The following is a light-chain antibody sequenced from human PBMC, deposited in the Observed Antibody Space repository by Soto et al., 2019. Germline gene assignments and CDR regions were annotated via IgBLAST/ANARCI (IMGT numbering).Light chain of an antibody. CDR2: GAS. J-gene: IGKJ1*01. CDR1: QSVSSSY. Sequence: IVLTQSPGTLSLSPGERATLSCRASQSVSSSYLAWYQQKPGQAPRLLIYGASNRATAIPDRFSGSGSGRDFPLTISRLEPEDFAVYYCQQYDDSPGTFGQGTKVEIK. CDR3: QQYDDSPGT. V-gene: IGKV3-20*01.